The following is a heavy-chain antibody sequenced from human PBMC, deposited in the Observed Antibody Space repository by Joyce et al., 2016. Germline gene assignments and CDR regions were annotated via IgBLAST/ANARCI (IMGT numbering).Heavy chain of an antibody. Sequence: QVQLQQWGAGLLKTSETLSLTCAVYSGPFSGFFWSWVRQPPGKGLEWIGDNTNSGATHDNPSLKSRLTMSVDTSRKEFSLKLSSVTVADTAIYYCARSQWLAPLMYWGQGTPVTVSS. CDR3: ARSQWLAPLMY. D-gene: IGHD6-19*01. CDR2: NTNSGAT. V-gene: IGHV4-34*02. CDR1: SGPFSGFF. J-gene: IGHJ4*02.